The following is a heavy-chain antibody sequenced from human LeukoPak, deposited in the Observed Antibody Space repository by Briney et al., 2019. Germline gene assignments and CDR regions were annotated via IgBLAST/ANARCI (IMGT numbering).Heavy chain of an antibody. D-gene: IGHD3-9*01. J-gene: IGHJ3*02. CDR2: IYSGGST. CDR1: GFTVSSNH. CDR3: ARVIVTGYYDAFDI. Sequence: GGSLRLSCAASGFTVSSNHMSWVRQAPGKGLEWVSVIYSGGSTYYADSVKGRFTISRDNSKNTLYLQMNSLRAEDTAVYYCARVIVTGYYDAFDIWGQGTMVTVSS. V-gene: IGHV3-53*01.